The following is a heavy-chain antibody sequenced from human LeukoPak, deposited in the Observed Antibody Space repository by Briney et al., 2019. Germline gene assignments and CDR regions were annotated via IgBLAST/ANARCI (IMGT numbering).Heavy chain of an antibody. J-gene: IGHJ4*02. Sequence: SETLSLTCTVSGGSISSGSYYWNWIRQPAGRGLEWIGRIYTSGSTNYNPSLKSRVTISVDTSKNQFSLKLSSVTAADTAVYYCARDLPSRDSYGYRFRAPGDYWGQGTLVTVSS. V-gene: IGHV4-61*02. CDR3: ARDLPSRDSYGYRFRAPGDY. D-gene: IGHD5-18*01. CDR2: IYTSGST. CDR1: GGSISSGSYY.